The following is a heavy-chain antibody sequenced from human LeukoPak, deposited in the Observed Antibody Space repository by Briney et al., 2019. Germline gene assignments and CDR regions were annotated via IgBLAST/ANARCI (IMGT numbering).Heavy chain of an antibody. V-gene: IGHV4-30-2*01. D-gene: IGHD2-2*01. J-gene: IGHJ3*02. CDR3: ASSKEGYCSSTSCSRGAFDI. CDR2: IYHSGST. Sequence: SQTLSLTCTVSGGSISSGGYYWSWIRQPPGKGLEWIGYIYHSGSTYYNPSLKSRVTISVDRSKNQFSLKLSSVTAADTAVYYCASSKEGYCSSTSCSRGAFDIWGQGTMVTVSS. CDR1: GGSISSGGYY.